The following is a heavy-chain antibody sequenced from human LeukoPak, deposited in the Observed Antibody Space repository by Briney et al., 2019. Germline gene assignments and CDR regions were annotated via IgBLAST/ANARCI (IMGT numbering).Heavy chain of an antibody. V-gene: IGHV3-21*01. Sequence: GGALRLSCAASGFTFSKYSMNWVRQAAGKGLEGVSSISSSSSYIYYADSVNCRFTISRDNAKNSLYLQMNSLRAEDTAVYYCAKGFVTSTADYTYYDILTGYYTEFGAPDYWGQGTLVTVSS. D-gene: IGHD3-9*01. CDR3: AKGFVTSTADYTYYDILTGYYTEFGAPDY. CDR1: GFTFSKYS. CDR2: ISSSSSYI. J-gene: IGHJ4*02.